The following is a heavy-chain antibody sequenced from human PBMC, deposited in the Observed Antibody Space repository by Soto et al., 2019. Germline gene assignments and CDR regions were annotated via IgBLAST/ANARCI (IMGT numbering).Heavy chain of an antibody. J-gene: IGHJ3*02. V-gene: IGHV1-18*01. CDR1: GYTFTSYG. CDR2: ISAYNGNT. Sequence: GASVKVSCKASGYTFTSYGISWVRQAPGQGLEWMGWISAYNGNTNYAQKLQGRVTMTTDTSTSTAYMELRSLRSDDTAVYYCARDPSMIPGLTQDAFDIWGQGTMVTVSS. CDR3: ARDPSMIPGLTQDAFDI. D-gene: IGHD3-9*01.